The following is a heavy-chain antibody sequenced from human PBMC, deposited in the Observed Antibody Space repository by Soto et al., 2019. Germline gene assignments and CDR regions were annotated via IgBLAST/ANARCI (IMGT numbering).Heavy chain of an antibody. CDR3: ARDPHLSGNYGMDV. V-gene: IGHV1-69*13. D-gene: IGHD3-10*01. CDR1: GGTFSSYA. CDR2: IIPIFGTA. Sequence: GASVKVSCKASGGTFSSYAISWLRQSPGQGLEWMGGIIPIFGTANYAQKFQGRVTITADESTSTAYMELSSLRSEDTAVYYCARDPHLSGNYGMDVWGQGTTVTVSS. J-gene: IGHJ6*02.